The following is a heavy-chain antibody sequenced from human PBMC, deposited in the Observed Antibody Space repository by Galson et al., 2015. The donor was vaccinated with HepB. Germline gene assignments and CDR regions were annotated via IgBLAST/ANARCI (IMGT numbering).Heavy chain of an antibody. Sequence: SLRLSCAASGFTFSNAWMSWVRQAPGKGLEWVGRIKSKTDGGTTDYAAPVKGRFTISRDDSKNTLYLQMNSLKTEDTAVYYCTTDPSLWFGEIYWGQGTLVTVSS. CDR1: GFTFSNAW. D-gene: IGHD3-10*01. CDR3: TTDPSLWFGEIY. V-gene: IGHV3-15*01. CDR2: IKSKTDGGTT. J-gene: IGHJ4*02.